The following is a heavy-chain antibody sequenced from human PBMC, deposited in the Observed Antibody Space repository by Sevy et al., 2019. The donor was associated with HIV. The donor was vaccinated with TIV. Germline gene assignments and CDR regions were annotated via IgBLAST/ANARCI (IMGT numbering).Heavy chain of an antibody. J-gene: IGHJ3*02. Sequence: GGSLRLSCAASGFTVGNYFMSWVRQAPGKGLEWVSLIYSVGSTYYADSVEGRFTISRDNSKNTLYLQMNSLRAEDTAVYYCARAMIPSDAFDIWGQGTMVTVSS. CDR2: IYSVGST. D-gene: IGHD3-16*01. CDR3: ARAMIPSDAFDI. V-gene: IGHV3-53*01. CDR1: GFTVGNYF.